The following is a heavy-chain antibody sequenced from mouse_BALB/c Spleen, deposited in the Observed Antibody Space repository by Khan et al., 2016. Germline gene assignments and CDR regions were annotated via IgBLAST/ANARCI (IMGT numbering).Heavy chain of an antibody. V-gene: IGHV3-6*02. CDR2: ISYDGSN. D-gene: IGHD1-1*01. CDR3: VREGALRRPSYFDV. CDR1: GYSITSGYY. J-gene: IGHJ1*01. Sequence: EVQLQESGPGLVKPSQSLSLTCSVTGYSITSGYYWNWIRQFPGNKLEWMGYISYDGSNNYNPSLKNRISITRDKSKNQFFLKLNSVTTEDTATYYCVREGALRRPSYFDVWGAGTTVTVSS.